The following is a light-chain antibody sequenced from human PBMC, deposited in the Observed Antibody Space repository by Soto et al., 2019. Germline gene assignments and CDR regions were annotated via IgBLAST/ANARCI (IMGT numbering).Light chain of an antibody. V-gene: IGLV2-8*01. J-gene: IGLJ1*01. CDR3: SSYVGSNNLDV. CDR1: SSDVGAYNY. CDR2: EVT. Sequence: QSVLTQPPSASGSPGQSVTISCTGTSSDVGAYNYVSWYQQHPGKAPKLMIYEVTKRPSGVPDRFSGSKSGNTASLTVSGLQAEDEADYYCSSYVGSNNLDVFGTGTKLTVL.